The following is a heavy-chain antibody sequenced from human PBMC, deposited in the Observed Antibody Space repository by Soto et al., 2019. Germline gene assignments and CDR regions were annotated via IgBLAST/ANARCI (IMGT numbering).Heavy chain of an antibody. D-gene: IGHD1-26*01. CDR3: AGDLYRGSDEWSFDY. J-gene: IGHJ4*02. Sequence: QVQLVQSGAEVKKPGSSVKVSCKASGGTFSSYAISWVRQAPGQGLEWMGGIIPIFGTANYAQKFQGRVTMTADESTSTAYLELSSLRSEDTAVYYCAGDLYRGSDEWSFDYWGQGTLVTVSS. V-gene: IGHV1-69*12. CDR1: GGTFSSYA. CDR2: IIPIFGTA.